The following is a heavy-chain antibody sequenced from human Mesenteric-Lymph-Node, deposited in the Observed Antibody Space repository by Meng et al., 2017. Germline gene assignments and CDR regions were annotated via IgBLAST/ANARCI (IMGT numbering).Heavy chain of an antibody. CDR2: ISGSGGST. D-gene: IGHD3-22*01. V-gene: IGHV3-23*01. J-gene: IGHJ4*02. Sequence: GGSLRLSCAASGFTFSSYAMSWVRQAPGKGLEWVSAISGSGGSTYYADSVKGRFTISRDNSKNTLYLQMNSLRAEDTAVYYCAKSTGYYYDSSGYWKYYFDYWGQGKLVTVAS. CDR1: GFTFSSYA. CDR3: AKSTGYYYDSSGYWKYYFDY.